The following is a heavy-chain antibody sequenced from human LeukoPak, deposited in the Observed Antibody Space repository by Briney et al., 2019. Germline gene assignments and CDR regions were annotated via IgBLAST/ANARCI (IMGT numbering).Heavy chain of an antibody. Sequence: GGSLRLSCAASGFTFSNYWMSWVRQAPGSGLEWVSAISDNARETYYADSVKGRFTISRDNSKNTLYLQMNSLRAEDTALYYCVRSTFIESWGQGTLVTVSS. CDR1: GFTFSNYW. J-gene: IGHJ4*02. CDR2: ISDNARET. V-gene: IGHV3-23*01. CDR3: VRSTFIES.